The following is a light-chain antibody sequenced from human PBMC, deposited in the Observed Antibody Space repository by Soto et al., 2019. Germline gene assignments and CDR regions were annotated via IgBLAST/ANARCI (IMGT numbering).Light chain of an antibody. CDR1: QSVSSY. J-gene: IGKJ2*01. CDR2: GAS. CDR3: QQYGSSPRT. V-gene: IGKV3-20*01. Sequence: EIVMTQSPATLSVSPGERATVSCRASQSVSSYLAWYQQKPGQAPRLLIYGASSRATGIPDRFSGSGSGTDITLTISRLEPEDFAVYYCQQYGSSPRTFGQGTKLEIK.